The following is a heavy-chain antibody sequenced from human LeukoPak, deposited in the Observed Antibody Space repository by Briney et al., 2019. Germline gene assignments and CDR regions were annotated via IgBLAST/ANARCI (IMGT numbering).Heavy chain of an antibody. CDR3: ARDRGCRVVSPYGMDV. D-gene: IGHD2-15*01. CDR2: LYNSETI. CDR1: GGSVSSGGYY. J-gene: IGHJ6*02. Sequence: SETLSLTCTVSGGSVSSGGYYWTWIRQPPGKGLEWIGYLYNSETINYNPSLKNRVTISVDTSKNQFSLKVNSVTAADTAVYYCARDRGCRVVSPYGMDVWGRGTTVTVSS. V-gene: IGHV4-61*08.